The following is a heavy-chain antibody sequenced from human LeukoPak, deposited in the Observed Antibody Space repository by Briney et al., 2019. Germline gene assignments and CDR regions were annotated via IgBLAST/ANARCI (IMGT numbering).Heavy chain of an antibody. CDR3: ARVRIGGVNAAFDI. CDR2: IIPIFGTA. Sequence: SVKVSCKASGYTFTSYGISWVRQAPGQGLEWMGGIIPIFGTANYAQKFQGRVTITADESTSTAYMELSSLRSEDTAVYYCARVRIGGVNAAFDIWGQGTMVTVSS. D-gene: IGHD1-26*01. J-gene: IGHJ3*02. V-gene: IGHV1-69*13. CDR1: GYTFTSYG.